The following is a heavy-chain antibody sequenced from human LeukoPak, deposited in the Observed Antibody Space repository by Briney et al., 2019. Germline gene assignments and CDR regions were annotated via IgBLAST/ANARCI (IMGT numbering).Heavy chain of an antibody. Sequence: ASVKVSCKTSGYTFTSYDINWVRQATGQGLEWMGWMNPDSGNTGYTQKFQGRVTMTRNTSISTAYMELSSLRSEDTAVYYCARGRGSGHKENWFDPWGQGTLVTVSS. J-gene: IGHJ5*02. CDR1: GYTFTSYD. D-gene: IGHD6-19*01. CDR3: ARGRGSGHKENWFDP. CDR2: MNPDSGNT. V-gene: IGHV1-8*01.